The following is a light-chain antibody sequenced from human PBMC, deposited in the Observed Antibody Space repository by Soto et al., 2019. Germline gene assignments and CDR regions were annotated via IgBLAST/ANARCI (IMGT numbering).Light chain of an antibody. J-gene: IGKJ5*01. CDR2: GAS. CDR3: QQHGSSPPFT. CDR1: QSVSSSY. Sequence: EIVLTQSPGTLSLSPGERATLSCRASQSVSSSYLAWYQQTPGQAPRLLIYGASSRATGIPDRFSGSGSGTDFTLTISRLEPEDFAVYYCQQHGSSPPFTFGQGTRLEIK. V-gene: IGKV3-20*01.